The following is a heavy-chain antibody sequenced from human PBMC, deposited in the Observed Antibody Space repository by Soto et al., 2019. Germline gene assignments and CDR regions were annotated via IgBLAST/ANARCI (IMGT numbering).Heavy chain of an antibody. Sequence: SGGSLRLSCAASGFTFSSYGMHWVRQAPGKGLEWVAVIWYDGSNKYYADSVKGRFTISRDNSKNTLYLQMNSLRAEDTAVYYCARDPVIGINYYYYGMDVWGQGTTVTVSS. CDR3: ARDPVIGINYYYYGMDV. CDR2: IWYDGSNK. V-gene: IGHV3-33*01. D-gene: IGHD3-10*01. J-gene: IGHJ6*02. CDR1: GFTFSSYG.